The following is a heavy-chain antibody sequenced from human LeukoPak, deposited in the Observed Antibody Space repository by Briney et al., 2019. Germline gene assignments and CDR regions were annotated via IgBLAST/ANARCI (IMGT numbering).Heavy chain of an antibody. V-gene: IGHV1-18*01. CDR2: ISAYNGNT. CDR1: GYTFTSYG. Sequence: ASVKVSCKASGYTFTSYGISWVRQAPGQGLEWMGWISAYNGNTNYAQKLQGRVTMTTDTSTSTAYMELRSLRSDDTAMYYCARAEWELLPNWFDPWGQGTLVTVSS. D-gene: IGHD1-26*01. J-gene: IGHJ5*02. CDR3: ARAEWELLPNWFDP.